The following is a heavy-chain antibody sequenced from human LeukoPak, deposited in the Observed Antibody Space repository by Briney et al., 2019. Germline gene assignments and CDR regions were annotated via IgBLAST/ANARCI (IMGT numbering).Heavy chain of an antibody. CDR2: ISGTGGST. CDR3: AKDRGDSGSYYP. Sequence: GGSLRLSCAASGFTFSTYAMTWVRQAPGKGLEWVSLISGTGGSTYYADSVKGRFTISRDNSKNTLYLQMNSLRAEDTAVYYCAKDRGDSGSYYPWGQGTLVTVSS. J-gene: IGHJ5*02. V-gene: IGHV3-23*01. D-gene: IGHD1-26*01. CDR1: GFTFSTYA.